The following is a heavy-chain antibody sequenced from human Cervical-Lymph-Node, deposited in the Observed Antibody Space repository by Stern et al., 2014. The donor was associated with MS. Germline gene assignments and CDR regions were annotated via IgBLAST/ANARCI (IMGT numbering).Heavy chain of an antibody. CDR2: IWYDGSNE. CDR1: GFTFNKYG. D-gene: IGHD3-10*01. Sequence: VQLVESGGGVVQPGTSLRLSCAASGFTFNKYGMHWVRQAPGQGLEWVAVIWYDGSNEDYAVSVKGRFTISRDTSKNTLYLQMNSLRAEDTAVYYCTRGDVQKYGDFWGQGTLVTVSS. V-gene: IGHV3-33*01. CDR3: TRGDVQKYGDF. J-gene: IGHJ4*02.